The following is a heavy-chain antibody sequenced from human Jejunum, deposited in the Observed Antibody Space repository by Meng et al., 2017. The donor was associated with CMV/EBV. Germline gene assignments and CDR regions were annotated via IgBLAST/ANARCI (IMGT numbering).Heavy chain of an antibody. CDR3: VQASNWNDETFDY. Sequence: SGFPFDDYAMPWVRQIPGKGLEWVSGITWNRGRMDYADSVKGRFTISRDNAKKSLYLQMNSLRPEDTAFYYCVQASNWNDETFDYWGQGTLVTVSS. CDR2: ITWNRGRM. CDR1: GFPFDDYA. V-gene: IGHV3-9*01. D-gene: IGHD1-1*01. J-gene: IGHJ4*02.